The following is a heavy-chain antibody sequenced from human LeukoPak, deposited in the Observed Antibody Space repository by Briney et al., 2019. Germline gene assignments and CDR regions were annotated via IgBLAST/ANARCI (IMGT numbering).Heavy chain of an antibody. J-gene: IGHJ4*02. CDR2: IYPGDSDT. CDR3: ARLSGRVVCSAGSCYIDS. D-gene: IGHD2-15*01. Sequence: GESLKISCKGSGYSFTSYWIGWARQMPGKGLEWMGIIYPGDSDTRYSPSFQGQVTISADKSVNTAYLQWSSLKASDAAMYYCARLSGRVVCSAGSCYIDSWGQGTLVTVSS. CDR1: GYSFTSYW. V-gene: IGHV5-51*01.